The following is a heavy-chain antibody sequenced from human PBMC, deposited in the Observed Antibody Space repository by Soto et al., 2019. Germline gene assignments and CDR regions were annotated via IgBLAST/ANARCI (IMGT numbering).Heavy chain of an antibody. CDR2: INPSGGST. J-gene: IGHJ6*02. V-gene: IGHV1-46*01. CDR3: AREGQAPYYYYGMDV. Sequence: ASVKVSCKASGYTFSTYYMHWVRPAPGQGYEWMGIINPSGGSTTYAQKFQGRVTMTTDTSTSTAHMELRSLRSDDTAVYYCAREGQAPYYYYGMDVWGQGTAVTVS. CDR1: GYTFSTYY.